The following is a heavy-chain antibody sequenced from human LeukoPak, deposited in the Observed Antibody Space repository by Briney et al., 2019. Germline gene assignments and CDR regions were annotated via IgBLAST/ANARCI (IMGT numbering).Heavy chain of an antibody. CDR1: GGTFSSYA. Sequence: SVKVSCKASGGTFSSYAISWVRQAPGQGLEWMGGIIPIFGTANYAQKFQGRVTVTADESTSTAYMELSRLRSDDTAVYYCARDRHYYNSGGSFDPWGQGTLVTVSS. D-gene: IGHD3-22*01. CDR2: IIPIFGTA. V-gene: IGHV1-69*13. J-gene: IGHJ5*02. CDR3: ARDRHYYNSGGSFDP.